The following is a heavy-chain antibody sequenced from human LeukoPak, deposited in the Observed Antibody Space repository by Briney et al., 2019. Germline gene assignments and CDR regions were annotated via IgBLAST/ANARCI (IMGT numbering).Heavy chain of an antibody. Sequence: PGRSLRLSCAASGFTFSHYGMHWVRQAPGTGLEWVAVIWSDASDEYCAKSVKGRFTISRDNFKNTVYLQMNSLRADDTAVYYCAKDAQRGFDYSNSLDYWGQGTRVTVSS. CDR2: IWSDASDE. CDR3: AKDAQRGFDYSNSLDY. CDR1: GFTFSHYG. J-gene: IGHJ4*02. D-gene: IGHD4-11*01. V-gene: IGHV3-33*06.